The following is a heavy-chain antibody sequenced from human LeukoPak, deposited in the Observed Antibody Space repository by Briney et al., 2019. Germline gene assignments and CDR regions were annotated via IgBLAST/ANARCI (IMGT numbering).Heavy chain of an antibody. V-gene: IGHV4-34*01. J-gene: IGHJ5*02. CDR2: ISHSGST. CDR3: ARSGRYSSSWYFVSRWFDP. CDR1: GGSFSGYY. D-gene: IGHD6-13*01. Sequence: SETLSLTCAVYGGSFSGYYWSWIRQPPGKGLEWIGEISHSGSTNYNPSLKSRVTISVDTSKNQFSLKLSSVTAADTAVYYCARSGRYSSSWYFVSRWFDPWGQGTLVTVSS.